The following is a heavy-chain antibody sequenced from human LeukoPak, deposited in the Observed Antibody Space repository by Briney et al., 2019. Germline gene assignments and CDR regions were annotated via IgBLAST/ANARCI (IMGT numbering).Heavy chain of an antibody. V-gene: IGHV3-11*01. D-gene: IGHD4-17*01. CDR2: ISSSGSSI. J-gene: IGHJ4*02. CDR3: ALIVYGDYGLDY. Sequence: PGGSLRLSCAASGFTFSDYYMTWIRQAPGKGLEWVSYISSSGSSIYYAGSVKGRFTISRDNAKNSLYLQMNSPRVEDTAVYYCALIVYGDYGLDYWGQGTLVTVSS. CDR1: GFTFSDYY.